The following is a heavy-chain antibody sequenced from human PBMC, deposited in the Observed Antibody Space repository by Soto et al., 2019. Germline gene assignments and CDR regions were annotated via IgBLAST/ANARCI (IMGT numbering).Heavy chain of an antibody. CDR2: IKQDGSEK. D-gene: IGHD2-2*01. CDR3: ARDSLGYFSSTSCYASNYYYYYYMDV. J-gene: IGHJ6*03. Sequence: GGSLRLSCAASGFTLSSYWMSWVRQAPGKGLEWVANIKQDGSEKYYVDSVKGRFTISRDNAKNSLYLQMNSLRAEDTAVYYCARDSLGYFSSTSCYASNYYYYYYMDVWGKGTTVTVSS. V-gene: IGHV3-7*01. CDR1: GFTLSSYW.